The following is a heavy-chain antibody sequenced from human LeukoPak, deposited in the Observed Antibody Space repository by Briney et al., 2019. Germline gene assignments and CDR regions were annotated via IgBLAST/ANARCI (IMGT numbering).Heavy chain of an antibody. CDR2: INSDGRSI. CDR1: GFTFSTNW. CDR3: ASGGRVGDIFDI. D-gene: IGHD2-15*01. Sequence: GGSLTLSCAASGFTFSTNWMYWLRQAPGKGLVWVSRINSDGRSIGYADSVKGRFTISRDNAYNTLYLQMNSLRAEDTALYYCASGGRVGDIFDIWGQGTMVRVSS. J-gene: IGHJ3*02. V-gene: IGHV3-74*01.